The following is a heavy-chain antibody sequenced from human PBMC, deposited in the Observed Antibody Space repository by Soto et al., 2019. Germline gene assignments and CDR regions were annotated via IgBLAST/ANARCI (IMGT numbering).Heavy chain of an antibody. Sequence: SVKVSCKASGGTFSSYAISWVRQAPGQGLEWMGGIIPIFGTANYAQKFQGRVTITADESTSTAYMELTSVTAADTALYYCARVSNEYGGNGAFDYWGLGTLVTVSS. D-gene: IGHD4-17*01. V-gene: IGHV1-69*13. CDR3: ARVSNEYGGNGAFDY. CDR1: GGTFSSYA. CDR2: IIPIFGTA. J-gene: IGHJ4*02.